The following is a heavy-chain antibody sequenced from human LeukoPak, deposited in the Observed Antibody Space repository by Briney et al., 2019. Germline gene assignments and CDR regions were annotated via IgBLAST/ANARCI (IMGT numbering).Heavy chain of an antibody. D-gene: IGHD6-13*01. CDR2: INHSGST. CDR1: GGSFSGYY. Sequence: SETLSLTCAVYGGSFSGYYWSWIRQPPGKGLEWIGEINHSGSTNYNPSLKSRVTISVDTSKNQFSLKLSSVTAADTAVYYCAVIAAVGGFDYWGQGTLVTVSS. J-gene: IGHJ4*02. V-gene: IGHV4-34*01. CDR3: AVIAAVGGFDY.